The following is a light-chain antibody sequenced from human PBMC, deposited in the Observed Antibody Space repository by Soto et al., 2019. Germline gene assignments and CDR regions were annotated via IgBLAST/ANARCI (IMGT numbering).Light chain of an antibody. CDR3: GTWDTRLSVVV. J-gene: IGLJ2*01. CDR1: SSNI. Sequence: QSVLTQPPSVSAAPGQKVTISCSGSSSNIVSWYQQLPGTATKLLIYDNNKRPSGIPDRFSGSKSGTSATLGITGLQTGDEADYYCGTWDTRLSVVVFGGGTKLTVL. CDR2: DNN. V-gene: IGLV1-51*01.